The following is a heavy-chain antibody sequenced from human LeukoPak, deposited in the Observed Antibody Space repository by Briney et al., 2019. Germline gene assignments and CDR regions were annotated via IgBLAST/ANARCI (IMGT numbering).Heavy chain of an antibody. CDR1: GFTFSDYY. CDR3: ARDRGACSSTCCYEGAYYYYYGMDV. J-gene: IGHJ6*02. Sequence: GGSLRLSCAASGFTFSDYYMSWIRQAPGKGLEWVSYISSSGSTIYYADSVKGRFTISRDNAKNSLYLQMNSLRAEDTAVYYCARDRGACSSTCCYEGAYYYYYGMDVWGQGTTVTVSS. V-gene: IGHV3-11*01. CDR2: ISSSGSTI. D-gene: IGHD2-2*01.